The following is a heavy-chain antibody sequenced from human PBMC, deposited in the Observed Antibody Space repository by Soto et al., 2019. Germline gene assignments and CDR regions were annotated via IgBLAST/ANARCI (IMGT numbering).Heavy chain of an antibody. D-gene: IGHD6-13*01. CDR3: ARGPAAGTYYYYYGMDV. V-gene: IGHV4-30-2*01. Sequence: PSETLSLTCAVSGGSISSGGYSWSWIRQPPGKGLEWIGYIYRSGSTYYNPSLKSRVTISVDRSKNQFSLKLSSVTAADTAVYYCARGPAAGTYYYYYGMDVWGQGTTVTVSS. CDR1: GGSISSGGYS. J-gene: IGHJ6*02. CDR2: IYRSGST.